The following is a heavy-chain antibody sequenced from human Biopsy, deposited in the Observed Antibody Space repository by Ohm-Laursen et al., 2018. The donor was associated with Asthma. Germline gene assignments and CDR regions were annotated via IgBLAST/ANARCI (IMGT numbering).Heavy chain of an antibody. V-gene: IGHV3-53*01. D-gene: IGHD3-22*01. Sequence: GSLRLSCTASGFAVSRDHMFWVRQAPGKGLEWVSVIYSGGTSHTADSVRGRFTISRDYSKNPLYLQMHSLGAEDTAVYYCARGDSSNWSHYYFDYWGQGTLVTVSS. CDR3: ARGDSSNWSHYYFDY. CDR2: IYSGGTS. J-gene: IGHJ4*02. CDR1: GFAVSRDH.